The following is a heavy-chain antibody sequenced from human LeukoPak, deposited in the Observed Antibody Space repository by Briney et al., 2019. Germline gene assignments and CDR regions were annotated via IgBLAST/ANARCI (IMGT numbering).Heavy chain of an antibody. Sequence: ASVKVSCKASGYTFTSYGVSWVRQAPGQGLEWMGWINTYDGNTNYTQNFQGRVTMTTDRSTGTAYMELRSLTSDDTAVYYCARVPFFGGWPHFDYWGQGTLVTVSS. CDR3: ARVPFFGGWPHFDY. D-gene: IGHD6-19*01. CDR2: INTYDGNT. CDR1: GYTFTSYG. V-gene: IGHV1-18*01. J-gene: IGHJ4*02.